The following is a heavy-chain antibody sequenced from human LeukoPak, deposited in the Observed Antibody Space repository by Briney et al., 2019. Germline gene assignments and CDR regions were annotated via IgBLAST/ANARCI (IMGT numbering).Heavy chain of an antibody. CDR3: ARDSDIVVVPPDY. CDR1: GFTFSSYW. CDR2: IKQDGSEK. Sequence: PEGSLRLSCAASGFTFSSYWMSWVRQAPGKGLEWVPNIKQDGSEKYYVDSVKGRFTISRDNAKNSLYLQMNSLRAEDTAVYYCARDSDIVVVPPDYWGQGTLVTVSS. J-gene: IGHJ4*02. D-gene: IGHD2-2*01. V-gene: IGHV3-7*01.